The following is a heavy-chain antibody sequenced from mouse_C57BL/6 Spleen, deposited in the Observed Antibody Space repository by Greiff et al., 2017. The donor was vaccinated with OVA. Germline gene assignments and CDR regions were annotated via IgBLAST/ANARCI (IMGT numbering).Heavy chain of an antibody. Sequence: QVQLQQSGPELVKPGASVKISCKASGYAFSSSWMNWVKQRPGKGLEWIGRIYPGDGDTNYNGKFKGKATLTADKSSSTAYMQLSSLTSEDSAVYFCEIGVLRSEFDYWGQGTTLTVSS. CDR1: GYAFSSSW. J-gene: IGHJ2*01. D-gene: IGHD1-1*01. V-gene: IGHV1-82*01. CDR3: EIGVLRSEFDY. CDR2: IYPGDGDT.